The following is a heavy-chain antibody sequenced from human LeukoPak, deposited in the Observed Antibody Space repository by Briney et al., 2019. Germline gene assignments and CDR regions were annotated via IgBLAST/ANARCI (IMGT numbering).Heavy chain of an antibody. CDR3: AKGPAAAGFDY. D-gene: IGHD6-13*01. CDR1: GFAFGSFA. CDR2: ISGSGGST. J-gene: IGHJ4*02. V-gene: IGHV3-23*01. Sequence: GGSLRLSCAASGFAFGSFAIHWVRQAPGKGLEWVSAISGSGGSTYYADSVKGRFTISRDNSKNTLYLQMNSLRAEDTAVYYCAKGPAAAGFDYWGQGTLVTVSS.